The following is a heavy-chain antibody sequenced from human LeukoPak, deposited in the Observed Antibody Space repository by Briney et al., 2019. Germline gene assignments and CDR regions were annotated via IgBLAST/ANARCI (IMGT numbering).Heavy chain of an antibody. CDR1: GSTFDDYA. CDR3: AKDMEADILTGSHDAFDI. V-gene: IGHV3-9*01. D-gene: IGHD3-9*01. Sequence: GGSLRLSCAASGSTFDDYAMHWVRQAPGKGLEWVSGISWNSGSIGYADSVKGRFTISRDNAKNSLYLQMNSLRAEDTALYYCAKDMEADILTGSHDAFDIRGQGTMVTVSS. J-gene: IGHJ3*02. CDR2: ISWNSGSI.